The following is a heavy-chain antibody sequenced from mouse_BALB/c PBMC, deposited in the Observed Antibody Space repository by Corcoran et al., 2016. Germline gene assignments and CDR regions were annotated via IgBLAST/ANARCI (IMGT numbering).Heavy chain of an antibody. J-gene: IGHJ2*01. V-gene: IGHV14-1*02. Sequence: EVQLQQSGAELVRPGALVKLSCKASGFNIIDYYMHWVKQRPEQGLEWIGWIDPENGNTIYDPKFQGKASITADTSSNTAYLQLSSLTSEDTAVYYCARGGNWITTVVATKDFDYWGQGTTLTVSS. CDR1: GFNIIDYY. D-gene: IGHD1-1*01. CDR3: ARGGNWITTVVATKDFDY. CDR2: IDPENGNT.